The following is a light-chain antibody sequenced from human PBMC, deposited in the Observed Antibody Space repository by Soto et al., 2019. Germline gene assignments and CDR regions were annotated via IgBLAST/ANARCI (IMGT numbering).Light chain of an antibody. J-gene: IGKJ1*01. CDR1: QTIGKY. CDR3: QQTYSTPPT. V-gene: IGKV1-39*01. Sequence: DIQMTQSPSSLSATVGDRVTITCRASQTIGKYLNWYQQQPGKVPKLLIYDASYLQSGVPSRFSGSESGTDFTLTISSLQPEDFATYYCQQTYSTPPTFGQGTKVDIK. CDR2: DAS.